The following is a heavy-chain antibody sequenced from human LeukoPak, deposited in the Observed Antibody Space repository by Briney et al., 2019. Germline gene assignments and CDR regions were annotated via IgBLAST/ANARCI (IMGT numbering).Heavy chain of an antibody. Sequence: SETLSLTCTVSGGSISSGSYYWSWIRQPAGKGLEWIGRIYTSGSTNYNPSLKSRVTMSVDTSKNQFSLKLSSVTAADTAVYYCAGGGPHYYDSWGQGTLVTVSS. CDR1: GGSISSGSYY. V-gene: IGHV4-61*02. CDR3: AGGGPHYYDS. D-gene: IGHD3-16*01. J-gene: IGHJ4*02. CDR2: IYTSGST.